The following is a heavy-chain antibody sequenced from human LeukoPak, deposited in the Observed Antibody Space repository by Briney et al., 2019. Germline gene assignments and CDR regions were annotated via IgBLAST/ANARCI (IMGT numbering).Heavy chain of an antibody. CDR2: ISSSSSYI. CDR1: GFTFSSYS. Sequence: GGSLRLSCAASGFTFSSYSMNWVRQAPGKGLEWVSSISSSSSYIYYADSVKGRFTISRDNAKNSLYLQMNSRRAEDTAVYYCARGGMADIVVVPRWGGGYFDYCGQGTLVTVSS. J-gene: IGHJ4*02. V-gene: IGHV3-21*01. CDR3: ARGGMADIVVVPRWGGGYFDY. D-gene: IGHD2-2*01.